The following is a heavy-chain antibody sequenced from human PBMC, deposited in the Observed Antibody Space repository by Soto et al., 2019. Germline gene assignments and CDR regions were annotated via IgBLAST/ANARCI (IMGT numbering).Heavy chain of an antibody. CDR3: ARSRAGRTAASYYDYMDV. CDR1: GFSFSDYW. V-gene: IGHV3-7*01. CDR2: IKQDGSEK. J-gene: IGHJ6*03. D-gene: IGHD2-2*01. Sequence: EVQLVESGGGLVQPGWSLRLSCAAAGFSFSDYWMTWVRQPPGKGLERVANIKQDGSEKYYADSVKGRFTISRYNAKSSLYLQINRLRAEDTAVYYCARSRAGRTAASYYDYMDVWGKGTTVTVSS.